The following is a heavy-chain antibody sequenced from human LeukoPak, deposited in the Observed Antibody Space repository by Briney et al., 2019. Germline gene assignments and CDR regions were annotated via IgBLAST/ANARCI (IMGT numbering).Heavy chain of an antibody. V-gene: IGHV1-46*01. CDR3: ARANGGGYSGYDFGRLQYYYYMDV. CDR1: GYTFTSYY. J-gene: IGHJ6*03. Sequence: ASVKVSCKASGYTFTSYYMHWVRQAPGQGLEWMGIINPSGGSTSYAQKFQGRVTMTRDMSTSTVYMELSSLRSEDTAVYYCARANGGGYSGYDFGRLQYYYYMDVWGKGTTVTISS. D-gene: IGHD5-12*01. CDR2: INPSGGST.